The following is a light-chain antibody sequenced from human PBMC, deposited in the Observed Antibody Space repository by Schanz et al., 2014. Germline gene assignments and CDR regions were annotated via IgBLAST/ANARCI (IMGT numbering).Light chain of an antibody. Sequence: QTVVTQEPSFSVSPGGTVTLTCGLSTGSASTSHYPSWYQQTPGQPPRTLIYSTNTRSSGVPDRFSGSILGNKAALTITGAQADDECDYYCVLYVGTGIWVFGGGTKLTVL. CDR3: VLYVGTGIWV. J-gene: IGLJ3*02. CDR1: TGSASTSHY. CDR2: STN. V-gene: IGLV8-61*01.